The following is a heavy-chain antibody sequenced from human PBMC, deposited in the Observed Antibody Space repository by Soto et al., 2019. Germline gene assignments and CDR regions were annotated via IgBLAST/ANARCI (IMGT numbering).Heavy chain of an antibody. CDR3: AVEHLPGIAVACTVAMDV. CDR2: IIPIFGTA. D-gene: IGHD6-19*01. J-gene: IGHJ6*02. V-gene: IGHV1-69*12. CDR1: GGTFSSYA. Sequence: QVQLVQSGAEVKKPGSSVKVSCKASGGTFSSYAISWVRQAPGQGLEWMGGIIPIFGTANYAQKFQSRVTITADESTSTAYMALKSLRSEDTAVYYCAVEHLPGIAVACTVAMDVWGQGTTVTVSS.